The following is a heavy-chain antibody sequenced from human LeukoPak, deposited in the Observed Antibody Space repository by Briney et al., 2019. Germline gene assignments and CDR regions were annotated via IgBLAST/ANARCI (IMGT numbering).Heavy chain of an antibody. D-gene: IGHD6-19*01. CDR3: ARDVAVAGANNWFDP. CDR1: GFTFDDYG. CDR2: INWNGGST. J-gene: IGHJ5*02. V-gene: IGHV3-20*04. Sequence: GGSLRLSCAASGFTFDDYGMSWVRQAPGKGLGWVSGINWNGGSTGYADSVKGRFTISRDNAKNSLYLQMNSLRAEDTALYYCARDVAVAGANNWFDPWGQGTLVTVSS.